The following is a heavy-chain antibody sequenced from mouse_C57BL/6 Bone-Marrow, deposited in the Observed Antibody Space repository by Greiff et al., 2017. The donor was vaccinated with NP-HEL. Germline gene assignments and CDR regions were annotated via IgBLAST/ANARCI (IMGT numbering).Heavy chain of an antibody. CDR2: IYPGSGST. D-gene: IGHD1-1*01. Sequence: QVQLQQPGAELVKPGASVKMSCKASGYTFTSYWITWVKQRPGQGLEWIGDIYPGSGSTNYNEKFKSKATLTVDTSSSTAYMQLSSLTSEDSAVYYGARTDYGSSYVAMDYWGQGTSVTVSS. J-gene: IGHJ4*01. CDR1: GYTFTSYW. V-gene: IGHV1-55*01. CDR3: ARTDYGSSYVAMDY.